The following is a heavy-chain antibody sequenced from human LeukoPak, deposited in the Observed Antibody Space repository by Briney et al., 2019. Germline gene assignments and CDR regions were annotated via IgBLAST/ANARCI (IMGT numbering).Heavy chain of an antibody. CDR1: GYSFTTYW. CDR2: IYPGDSDT. CDR3: ARQNSDSPNNYYDSSGYSLDY. V-gene: IGHV5-51*01. Sequence: GEPLKISCKGSGYSFTTYWIGWVRQMPGRGLEWMGIIYPGDSDTRYSPSFQGQVTISADKSISTAYLQWSSLKASDTAMYYCARQNSDSPNNYYDSSGYSLDYWGQGTLVTVSS. D-gene: IGHD3-22*01. J-gene: IGHJ4*02.